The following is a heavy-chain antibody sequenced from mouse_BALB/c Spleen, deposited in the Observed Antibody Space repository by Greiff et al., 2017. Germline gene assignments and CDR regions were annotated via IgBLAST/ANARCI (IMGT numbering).Heavy chain of an antibody. Sequence: EVKLVESGPSLVKPSQTLSLTCSVTGDSITSGYWNWIRKFPGNKLEYMGYISYSGSTYYNPSLKSRISITRDTSKNQYYLQLNSVTTEDTATYYCASLYGTRSYYAMDYWGQGTSVTVSS. CDR3: ASLYGTRSYYAMDY. J-gene: IGHJ4*01. V-gene: IGHV3-8*02. CDR1: GDSITSGY. CDR2: ISYSGST. D-gene: IGHD1-2*01.